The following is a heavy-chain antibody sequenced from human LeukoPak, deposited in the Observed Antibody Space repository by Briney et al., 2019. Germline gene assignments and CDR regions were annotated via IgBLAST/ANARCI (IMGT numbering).Heavy chain of an antibody. CDR1: GFTFSSYG. Sequence: PGGSLRLSCAASGFTFSSYGMHWVRQAPGKGLEWVAVISYDGSNKYYADSVKGRFTISRDNAKNSLYLQMNSLRAEDTALYYCAKDISEEAVAGPGVYYYYGMDVWGQGTTVTVSS. D-gene: IGHD6-19*01. CDR3: AKDISEEAVAGPGVYYYYGMDV. J-gene: IGHJ6*02. V-gene: IGHV3-30*18. CDR2: ISYDGSNK.